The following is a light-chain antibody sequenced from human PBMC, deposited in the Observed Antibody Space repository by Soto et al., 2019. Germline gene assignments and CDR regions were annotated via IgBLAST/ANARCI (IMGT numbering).Light chain of an antibody. CDR1: RSVSRSY. V-gene: IGKV3-20*01. J-gene: IGKJ2*01. Sequence: EIVVTQSPGTLSLSPGERDTLSGSASRSVSRSYLAWYQQKAGQDPRLLISGASSRATCIPDRFSGRGSGTDFTLIISRLKPEDFAMYYCHQYGYSPNTFGKGTKVEIK. CDR2: GAS. CDR3: HQYGYSPNT.